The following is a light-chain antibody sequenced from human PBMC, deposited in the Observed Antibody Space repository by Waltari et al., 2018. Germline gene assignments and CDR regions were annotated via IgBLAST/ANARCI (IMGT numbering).Light chain of an antibody. J-gene: IGKJ1*01. Sequence: DIVMTQSPDSLAVSLGERATINSKSSQSVLYSSKNKNSLAWNQQKEGHPPKLLIYGASTRESGVPGRFSGSGSGTDFTLTISSLQAEDVAVYYCQQYHSTPRTFGQGTKVEIK. CDR2: GAS. V-gene: IGKV4-1*01. CDR3: QQYHSTPRT. CDR1: QSVLYSSKNKNS.